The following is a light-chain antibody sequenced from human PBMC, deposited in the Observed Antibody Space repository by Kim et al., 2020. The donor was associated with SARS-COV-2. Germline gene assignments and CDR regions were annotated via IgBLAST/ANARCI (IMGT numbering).Light chain of an antibody. V-gene: IGLV1-44*01. CDR2: GTD. Sequence: QSALTQPPSASGATGQTVTISCSGGRSNIGANAVTWYRQFPGMAPQLLIFGTDQRPSGVPDRFSGSKSGTSASLAISDLQSDDEGDYFCGAWDDTLNGQGIFGGGTQLTVL. J-gene: IGLJ2*01. CDR3: GAWDDTLNGQGI. CDR1: RSNIGANA.